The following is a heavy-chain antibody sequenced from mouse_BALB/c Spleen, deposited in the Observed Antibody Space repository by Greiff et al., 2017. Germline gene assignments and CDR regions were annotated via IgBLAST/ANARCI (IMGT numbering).Heavy chain of an antibody. J-gene: IGHJ4*01. Sequence: QVHVKQSGAELMKPGASVKISCKATGYTFSSYWIEWVKQRPGHGLEWIGEILPGSGSTNYNEKFKGKATFTADTSSNTAYMQLSSLTSEDSAVYYCARYYYGYWNAMDYWGQGTSVTVSS. CDR2: ILPGSGST. D-gene: IGHD1-2*01. V-gene: IGHV1-9*01. CDR1: GYTFSSYW. CDR3: ARYYYGYWNAMDY.